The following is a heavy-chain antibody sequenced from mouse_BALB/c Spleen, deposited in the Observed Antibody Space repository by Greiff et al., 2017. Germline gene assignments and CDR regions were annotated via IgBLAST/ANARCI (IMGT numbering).Heavy chain of an antibody. V-gene: IGHV1-82*01. CDR1: GYAFSSSW. J-gene: IGHJ3*01. Sequence: VQLQQSGPELVKPGASVKISCKASGYAFSSSWMNWVKQRPGQGLEWIGRIYPGDGDTNYNGKFKGKATLTADKSSSTAYMQLSSLTSVDSAVYFCARGDEAYWGQGTLVTVSA. D-gene: IGHD3-3*01. CDR3: ARGDEAY. CDR2: IYPGDGDT.